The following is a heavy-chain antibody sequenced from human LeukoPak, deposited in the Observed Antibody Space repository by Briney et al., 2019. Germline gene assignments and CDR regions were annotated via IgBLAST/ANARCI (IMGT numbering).Heavy chain of an antibody. CDR2: IYYSGST. CDR1: XGSXXSYY. D-gene: IGHD3-16*01. J-gene: IGHJ4*02. Sequence: SEXXXXTCTVXXGSXXSYYWSWLRQPPGKGLEWIGYIYYSGSTNYNPSLRSRGTISVETTKNQFSLKLSSVTAADTAVYYCARDPRGGGFDYWGQGTLVTVSS. CDR3: ARDPRGGGFDY. V-gene: IGHV4-59*01.